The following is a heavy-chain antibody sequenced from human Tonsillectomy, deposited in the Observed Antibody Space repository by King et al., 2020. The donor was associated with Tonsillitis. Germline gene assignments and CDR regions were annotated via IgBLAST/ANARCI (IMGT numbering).Heavy chain of an antibody. CDR1: GFTFSNYW. CDR2: IKQDGSET. Sequence: VQLVESGGGLVQPGGSLRLSCAASGFTFSNYWMSWLRQAPGKGLEWVANIKQDGSETYYVDSVKGRFTISRDNAKNSLYLQMNSLRAEDTAVYYCSRGRAYWGQGTLVTVSS. CDR3: SRGRAY. J-gene: IGHJ4*02. V-gene: IGHV3-7*01.